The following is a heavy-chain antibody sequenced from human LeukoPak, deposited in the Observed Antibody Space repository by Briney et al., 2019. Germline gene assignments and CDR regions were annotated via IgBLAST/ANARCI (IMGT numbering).Heavy chain of an antibody. Sequence: PGGSLRLSCAASGFTFSSYAMHWVRQAPGKGLEWVAVISYDGSNKYYADSVKGRFTISRDNSKNTLYLQMNSLRAEDTAVYYCATARGYFDYWGQGALVTVSS. V-gene: IGHV3-30-3*01. D-gene: IGHD2-15*01. CDR1: GFTFSSYA. CDR2: ISYDGSNK. J-gene: IGHJ4*02. CDR3: ATARGYFDY.